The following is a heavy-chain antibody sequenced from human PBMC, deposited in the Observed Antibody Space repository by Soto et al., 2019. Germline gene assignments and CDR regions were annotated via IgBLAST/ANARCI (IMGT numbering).Heavy chain of an antibody. CDR2: ISAYNGNT. CDR3: ARDTRDYYDSSGSHDAFDI. V-gene: IGHV1-18*04. J-gene: IGHJ3*02. CDR1: GYTFTSYG. Sequence: ASVKVSCKASGYTFTSYGISWVRQAPGQGLEWMGWISAYNGNTNYAQKLQGRVTMTTDTSTSTAYMELRSLRSDDAAVYYCARDTRDYYDSSGSHDAFDIWGQGTMVTVSS. D-gene: IGHD3-22*01.